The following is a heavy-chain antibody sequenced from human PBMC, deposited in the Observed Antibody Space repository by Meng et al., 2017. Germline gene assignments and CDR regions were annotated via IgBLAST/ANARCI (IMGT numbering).Heavy chain of an antibody. CDR1: GYTFMSDA. D-gene: IGHD3-22*01. CDR3: ARRYYYDSSGYYFYVFGY. Sequence: VPLGPSWSELNEPGASVKVSCKDSGYTFMSDAMNCVRRAAGQGLEWMGWINPNTGNPTYAQDFTGRFVFSLDISVSTAYLQISSLKSEDTAVYYCARRYYYDSSGYYFYVFGYWGQGTLVTASS. J-gene: IGHJ4*02. CDR2: INPNTGNP. V-gene: IGHV7-4-1*02.